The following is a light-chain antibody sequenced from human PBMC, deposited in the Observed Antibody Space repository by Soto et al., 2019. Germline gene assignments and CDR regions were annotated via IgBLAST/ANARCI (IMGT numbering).Light chain of an antibody. CDR3: QKYNGAPYT. J-gene: IGKJ2*01. Sequence: DIQMTQSPSSLSASVGDRVTITCRASQGISNYLAWYQQNPGKVPKLLIYAASTLQSGVPSRFSGSGSGTVFTLTISSLQPADVSTYYCQKYNGAPYTFGQGTKL. CDR2: AAS. V-gene: IGKV1-27*01. CDR1: QGISNY.